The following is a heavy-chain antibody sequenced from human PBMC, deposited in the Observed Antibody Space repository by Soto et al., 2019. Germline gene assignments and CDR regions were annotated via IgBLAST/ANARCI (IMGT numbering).Heavy chain of an antibody. CDR2: IYYSGST. D-gene: IGHD1-26*01. CDR3: ARDSGSYFDY. Sequence: QVQLQESGPGLVKPSETLSLTCTVSGGSINNYYWNWIRQPPGKGLEWIGYIYYSGSTNYNPSLKSRVTISVDTSKNQFSLKLSSVTAADTAVYYCARDSGSYFDYWGRGTLVTVSS. J-gene: IGHJ4*02. CDR1: GGSINNYY. V-gene: IGHV4-59*01.